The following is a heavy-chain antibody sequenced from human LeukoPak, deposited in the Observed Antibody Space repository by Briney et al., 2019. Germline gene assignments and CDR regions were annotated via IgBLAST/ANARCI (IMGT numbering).Heavy chain of an antibody. CDR1: GFTFSSYW. CDR2: INSDGSST. Sequence: GGSLRLSCAASGFTFSSYWMHWVRQAPGKGLVWVSRINSDGSSTSYADSVRGRFSISRDNAKNTLYLQMNSLRAGDTAVYYCARGLSGYASSLGYWGQGTLVTVSA. CDR3: ARGLSGYASSLGY. J-gene: IGHJ4*02. D-gene: IGHD6-6*01. V-gene: IGHV3-74*01.